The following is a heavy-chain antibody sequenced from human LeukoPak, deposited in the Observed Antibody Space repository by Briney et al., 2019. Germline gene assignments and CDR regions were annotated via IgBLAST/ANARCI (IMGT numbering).Heavy chain of an antibody. J-gene: IGHJ4*02. D-gene: IGHD6-13*01. CDR2: IYYSGST. Sequence: PSETLSLTCTVSGGSISSYYWSWIRQPPGKGLEWIGYIYYSGSTNYNPSLKSRVTISVDTSKNQFSLELSSVTAADTAVYYCARGIAAAGTDYWGQGTLVTVSS. V-gene: IGHV4-59*01. CDR3: ARGIAAAGTDY. CDR1: GGSISSYY.